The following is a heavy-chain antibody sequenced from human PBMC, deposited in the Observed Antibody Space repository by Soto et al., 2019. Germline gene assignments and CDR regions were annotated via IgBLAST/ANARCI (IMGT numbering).Heavy chain of an antibody. CDR2: ISSSSSTI. CDR3: ARSLWYYDIFTSQDSLYYYGMDV. Sequence: EVQLVESGGGLVQPGGSLRLSCAASGFTFSSYSMNWVRQAPGKGLEWVSYISSSSSTIYYADSVKGRFTISRDNAKNSLYLQMNSLRAEDTAVYYCARSLWYYDIFTSQDSLYYYGMDVWGQGTTVTVSS. D-gene: IGHD3-9*01. J-gene: IGHJ6*02. V-gene: IGHV3-48*01. CDR1: GFTFSSYS.